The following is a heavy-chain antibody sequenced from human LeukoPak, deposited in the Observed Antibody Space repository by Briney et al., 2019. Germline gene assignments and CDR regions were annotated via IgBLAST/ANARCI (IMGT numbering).Heavy chain of an antibody. Sequence: GGSLRLSCAASGFTFSSYSMNWVRQAPGRGLEWVSSISSSSSYIYYADSVKGRFTISRDNAKNSLYLQMNSLRAEDTAVYYCARDFRDSSRGGDAFDIWGQGTMVTVSS. V-gene: IGHV3-21*01. CDR3: ARDFRDSSRGGDAFDI. CDR2: ISSSSSYI. CDR1: GFTFSSYS. J-gene: IGHJ3*02. D-gene: IGHD6-19*01.